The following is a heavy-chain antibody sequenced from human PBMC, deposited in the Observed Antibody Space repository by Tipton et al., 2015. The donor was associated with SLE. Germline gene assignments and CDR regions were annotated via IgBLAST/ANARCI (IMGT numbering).Heavy chain of an antibody. D-gene: IGHD6-19*01. V-gene: IGHV4-61*02. CDR1: DDSIRSGDYS. CDR3: GRVTSGWREVC. CDR2: MFGSAIR. Sequence: LRLSCTVSDDSIRSGDYSWCWIRQPAGKGLEWIGRMFGSAIRDLNPSPKSRVTLSLATSNDQFPLQLTSVTAADTAIYYCGRVTSGWREVCWGQGTLVTVSS. J-gene: IGHJ4*02.